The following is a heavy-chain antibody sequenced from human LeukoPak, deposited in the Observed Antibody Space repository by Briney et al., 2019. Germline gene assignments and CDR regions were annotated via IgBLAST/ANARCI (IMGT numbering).Heavy chain of an antibody. CDR3: ARHGVFYFDS. V-gene: IGHV4-4*02. CDR1: GVSISNDYW. D-gene: IGHD4-17*01. J-gene: IGHJ4*02. Sequence: SETLSLTCAVSGVSISNDYWWSWVRQPPGKGLEWIGEIHQGGTTHYSPSLESRVTISMDKSENQLSLRLNSVTATDTAVYFCARHGVFYFDSWGQGTLVTVSP. CDR2: IHQGGTT.